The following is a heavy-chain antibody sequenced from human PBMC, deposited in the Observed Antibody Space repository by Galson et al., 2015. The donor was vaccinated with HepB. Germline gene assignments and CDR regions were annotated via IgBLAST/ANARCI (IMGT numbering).Heavy chain of an antibody. D-gene: IGHD2-15*01. V-gene: IGHV3-30-3*02. CDR3: AKDIVVVVAATGPDY. CDR2: ISYDGSNK. Sequence: SLRLSCAASGFTFSSYAMHWVRQAPGKGLEWVAVISYDGSNKYYADSVKGRFTISRDNSKNTLYLQMNSLRAEDTAVYYCAKDIVVVVAATGPDYWGQGTLVTVSS. CDR1: GFTFSSYA. J-gene: IGHJ4*02.